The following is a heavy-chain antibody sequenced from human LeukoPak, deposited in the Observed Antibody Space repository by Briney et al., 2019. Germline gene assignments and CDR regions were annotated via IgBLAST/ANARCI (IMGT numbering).Heavy chain of an antibody. Sequence: SQTLSLTCTVSGGSISSGGYYWSWIRQHPGKGLEWIGYIYYSGSTYYNPSLKSRVTISVDTSKNQFSLKLSSVTAADTAVYYCARDGPLYDSSGYYCVYWGQGTLVTVSS. V-gene: IGHV4-31*03. CDR3: ARDGPLYDSSGYYCVY. J-gene: IGHJ4*02. CDR2: IYYSGST. D-gene: IGHD3-22*01. CDR1: GGSISSGGYY.